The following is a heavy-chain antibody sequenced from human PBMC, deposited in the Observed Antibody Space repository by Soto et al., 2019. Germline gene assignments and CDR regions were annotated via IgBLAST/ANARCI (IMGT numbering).Heavy chain of an antibody. D-gene: IGHD6-13*01. CDR2: ISYDGSNK. V-gene: IGHV3-30*03. CDR3: ARMDSSSWPIDY. J-gene: IGHJ4*02. Sequence: GGSLRLSCAASGFTFSSYGMHWVRQAPGKGLEWVAVISYDGSNKYYADSVKGRFTISRDNSKNTLYLQMNSLRAEDTAVYYCARMDSSSWPIDYWGQGTLVTVSS. CDR1: GFTFSSYG.